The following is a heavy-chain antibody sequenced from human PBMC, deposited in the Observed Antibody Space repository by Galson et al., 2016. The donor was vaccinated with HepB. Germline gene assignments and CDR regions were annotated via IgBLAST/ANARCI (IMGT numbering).Heavy chain of an antibody. CDR1: GYTFINYY. CDR3: ARAIMTPSDNWFDP. D-gene: IGHD2-8*01. CDR2: INPLSGGT. V-gene: IGHV1-46*01. Sequence: SVKVSCKASGYTFINYYIHWVRQAPGQGLEWMGIINPLSGGTDYAQRFQGRVTMTRDTSPSTVSMELSGLRSEDTAVYYCARAIMTPSDNWFDPWGQGSLVTVSS. J-gene: IGHJ5*02.